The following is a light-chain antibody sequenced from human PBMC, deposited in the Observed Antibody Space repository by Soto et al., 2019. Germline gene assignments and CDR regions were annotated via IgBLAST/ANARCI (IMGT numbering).Light chain of an antibody. V-gene: IGKV3-20*01. J-gene: IGKJ1*01. CDR1: QSVSSSY. CDR2: GAS. CDR3: QQYGSSPKT. Sequence: EIVLTQSPGTLSLSPGERATLSCRASQSVSSSYLAWYQQKPGQAPRLLIYGASNRATGIPDRFSGSGSGTDFTLTISRLEQEDFAVYYCQQYGSSPKTFGQGTKVAI.